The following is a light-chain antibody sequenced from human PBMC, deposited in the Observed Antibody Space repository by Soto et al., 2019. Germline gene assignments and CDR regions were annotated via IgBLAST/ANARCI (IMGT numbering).Light chain of an antibody. CDR3: QQFADLPLS. Sequence: DIQLTQSPSSLSASVGDRVSITCQASQDISTFLNWYQQKPGQAPKLLIYDASNLETGVPSRFSGTGSGTDFTLTLTSLQSEDVAAYYCQQFADLPLSFGPGTTVDI. CDR1: QDISTF. V-gene: IGKV1-33*01. CDR2: DAS. J-gene: IGKJ3*01.